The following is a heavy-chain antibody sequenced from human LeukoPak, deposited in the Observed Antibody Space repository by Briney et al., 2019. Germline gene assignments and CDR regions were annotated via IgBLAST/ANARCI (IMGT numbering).Heavy chain of an antibody. CDR1: GITVSTNY. CDR2: ASSDGRT. V-gene: IGHV3-53*01. CDR3: ARGDFDY. J-gene: IGHJ4*02. Sequence: PGGSLRLSCAASGITVSTNYMSWVRQAPGKGLEWVSIASSDGRTFYADFVKGRFTISRDSSKNTVFLQMNSLRAEDTAVYYCARGDFDYWGQGTLVTVSS.